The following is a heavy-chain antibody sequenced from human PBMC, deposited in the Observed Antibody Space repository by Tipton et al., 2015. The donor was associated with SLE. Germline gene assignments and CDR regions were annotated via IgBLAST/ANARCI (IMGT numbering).Heavy chain of an antibody. CDR3: ARHRWRWNDAFDI. V-gene: IGHV4-59*08. CDR2: VYYSGST. CDR1: GFSFSSYY. Sequence: TLSLTCTVSGFSFSSYYWSWIRQPPGKGLEWIGYVYYSGSTNYNPSLRVRITTSVDTSKNRFSLKLTSVTAADTAVYYCARHRWRWNDAFDIWGQGTMVTVSS. J-gene: IGHJ3*02. D-gene: IGHD5-24*01.